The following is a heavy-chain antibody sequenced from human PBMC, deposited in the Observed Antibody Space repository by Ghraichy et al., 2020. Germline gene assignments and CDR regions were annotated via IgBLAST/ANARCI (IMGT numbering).Heavy chain of an antibody. Sequence: ASVKVSCKASGYTFTSYGISWVRQAPGQGLEWMGWISAYNGNTNYAQKLQGRVTMTTDTSTSTAYMELRSLISDDTAVYYCARLGSYRYTIYYYGMDVWGQGTTVTVSS. V-gene: IGHV1-18*01. J-gene: IGHJ6*02. CDR3: ARLGSYRYTIYYYGMDV. CDR2: ISAYNGNT. D-gene: IGHD3-16*02. CDR1: GYTFTSYG.